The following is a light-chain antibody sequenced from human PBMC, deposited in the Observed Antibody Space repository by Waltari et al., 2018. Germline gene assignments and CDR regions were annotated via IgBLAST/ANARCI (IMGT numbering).Light chain of an antibody. J-gene: IGKJ1*01. Sequence: EIVLTQSPGTLSSSPGERVTLSCRASQSVTRTLAWYQQKPGQAPRLLIYDASTRATGIPDRFSGSGSGTDFSLTISRLEPEDFAVYYCQKYGTLPATFGRGTKVEIK. CDR3: QKYGTLPAT. V-gene: IGKV3-20*01. CDR1: QSVTRT. CDR2: DAS.